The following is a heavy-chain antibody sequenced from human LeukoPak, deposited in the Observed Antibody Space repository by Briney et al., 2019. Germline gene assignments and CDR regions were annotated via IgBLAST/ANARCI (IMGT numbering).Heavy chain of an antibody. V-gene: IGHV4-38-2*02. J-gene: IGHJ4*02. CDR3: AEAYYDILTGYHDY. D-gene: IGHD3-9*01. CDR1: AYSISSGYY. Sequence: SETLSLTCTVSAYSISSGYYWSWIRQPPGKGLEWIGEINHSGSTNYNPSLKSRVTISVDTSKNQFSLKLSSVTAADTAVYYCAEAYYDILTGYHDYWGQGTLVTVSS. CDR2: INHSGST.